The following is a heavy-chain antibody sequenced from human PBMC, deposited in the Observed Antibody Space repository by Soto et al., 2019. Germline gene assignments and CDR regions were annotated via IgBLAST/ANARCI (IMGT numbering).Heavy chain of an antibody. CDR1: GYSFSNYW. V-gene: IGHV5-51*01. CDR2: IYPADSDT. J-gene: IGHJ4*02. D-gene: IGHD4-4*01. CDR3: ARSWNDFGTYGAFDY. Sequence: LGESLKISCKISGYSFSNYWLAWVRQMPGKGLELMGLIYPADSDTRYSTSFQGQVTISADKSITTAYLHWSNLKASDTAMYYCARSWNDFGTYGAFDYWGQGTRVTVSS.